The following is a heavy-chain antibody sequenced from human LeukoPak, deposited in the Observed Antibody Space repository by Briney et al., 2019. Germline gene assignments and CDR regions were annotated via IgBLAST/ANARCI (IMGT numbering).Heavy chain of an antibody. J-gene: IGHJ4*02. Sequence: GGSLRLSCAASGFTFSSDWMHWVRQAPGKGLVWVSREYRDGWSTTYADSVKGRFTISRDNAKNTLYLQMNSLRAEDTAVYYCARHPYDILTGPSFDYWGQGTLVTVSS. CDR3: ARHPYDILTGPSFDY. V-gene: IGHV3-74*01. D-gene: IGHD3-9*01. CDR1: GFTFSSDW. CDR2: EYRDGWST.